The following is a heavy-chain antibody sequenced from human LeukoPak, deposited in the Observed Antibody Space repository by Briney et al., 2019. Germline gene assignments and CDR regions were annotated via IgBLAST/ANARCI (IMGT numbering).Heavy chain of an antibody. J-gene: IGHJ6*03. CDR1: NYPITSDYY. Sequence: SETLSLTCAVSNYPITSDYYWVWIRQPRGQGLEWIGQIFHSGIAHYNPSLKSRVTMSVDTSRSQFSVNLNTVTAADTAVYFCGKAGFGSGYNRFYDYLDVWGKGTTVTVSS. D-gene: IGHD3-3*01. CDR2: IFHSGIA. CDR3: GKAGFGSGYNRFYDYLDV. V-gene: IGHV4-38-2*01.